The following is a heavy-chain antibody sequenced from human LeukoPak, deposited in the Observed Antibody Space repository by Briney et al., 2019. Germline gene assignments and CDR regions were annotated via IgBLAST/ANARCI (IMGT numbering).Heavy chain of an antibody. V-gene: IGHV3-23*01. CDR3: AKGVRGIVGADVVLPFDY. Sequence: GGSLRLSCAASGFTFSSYAMSWVRQAPGKGLEWVSAISGSGGSTYYADSVKGRFTISRDNSKSTLYLQMNSLRAEDTAVYYCAKGVRGIVGADVVLPFDYWGQGTLVTVSS. D-gene: IGHD1-26*01. CDR2: ISGSGGST. J-gene: IGHJ4*02. CDR1: GFTFSSYA.